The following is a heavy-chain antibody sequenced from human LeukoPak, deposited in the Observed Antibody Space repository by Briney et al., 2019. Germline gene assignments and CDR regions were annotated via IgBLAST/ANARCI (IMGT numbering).Heavy chain of an antibody. Sequence: GGSLRLSCAASGFTFSSYAMSWVRQAPGKGLEWVARIDSDGSGTRYADSVKGRFTISRDNAKNTLYLQMNSLRAEDTAVDYCARVLSADSPGFQHWGQGTLVTVSS. J-gene: IGHJ1*01. CDR3: ARVLSADSPGFQH. D-gene: IGHD3-22*01. CDR2: IDSDGSGT. CDR1: GFTFSSYA. V-gene: IGHV3-74*01.